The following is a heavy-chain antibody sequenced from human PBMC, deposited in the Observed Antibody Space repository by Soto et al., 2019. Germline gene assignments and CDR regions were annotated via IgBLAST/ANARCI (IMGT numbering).Heavy chain of an antibody. D-gene: IGHD2-8*02. CDR2: ISRDGGTK. J-gene: IGHJ4*02. Sequence: QVQLVESGGGVVQPGRSLRLSCAVSGFTVSTYGMHWVRQAPGKGLEWVAVISRDGGTKYYADSVKGRFTISRDNSRNTLFLEMNSLRGDXMAVXXCTGEVASGYWGQGTLVTVSS. V-gene: IGHV3-30*03. CDR1: GFTVSTYG. CDR3: TGEVASGY.